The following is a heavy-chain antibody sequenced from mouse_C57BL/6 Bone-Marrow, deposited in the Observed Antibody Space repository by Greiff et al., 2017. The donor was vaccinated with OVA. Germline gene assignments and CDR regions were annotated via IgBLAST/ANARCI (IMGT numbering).Heavy chain of an antibody. CDR1: GFNIKDYY. V-gene: IGHV14-2*01. Sequence: VQLKESGAELVKPGASVKLSCTASGFNIKDYYMHWVKQRTEQGLEWIGRIDPEDGETKYAPKFQDKATITAHTSSNTAYLQLSSLTSEDTAVYYCARTWFAYWGQGTLVTVSA. J-gene: IGHJ3*01. CDR2: IDPEDGET. CDR3: ARTWFAY.